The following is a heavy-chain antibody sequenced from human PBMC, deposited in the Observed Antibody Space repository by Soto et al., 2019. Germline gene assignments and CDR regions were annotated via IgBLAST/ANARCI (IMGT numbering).Heavy chain of an antibody. CDR3: AEEWYLGVVIIRHIDF. J-gene: IGHJ4*02. CDR2: ISGSGGGT. CDR1: GFTFSRYA. D-gene: IGHD3-3*01. Sequence: GGSLRLSRAAHGFTFSRYAMSWVRQAPGKGLEWVSAISGSGGGTYYADSVKGRFTISRDNSKNTLYLQMNSLRAEDTAVYYCAEEWYLGVVIIRHIDFWCQGPLVTVSS. V-gene: IGHV3-23*01.